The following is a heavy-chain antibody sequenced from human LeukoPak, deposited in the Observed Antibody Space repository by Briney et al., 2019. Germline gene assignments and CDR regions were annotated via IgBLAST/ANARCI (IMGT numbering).Heavy chain of an antibody. CDR3: ARGQRHSSSWYGPDAFDI. CDR2: MYRDGST. Sequence: PGGSLRLSCAASGFTVSSNYMSWVRQAPGKGLEWVSVMYRDGSTYYADSVKGRFNISRDNSKNTLYLQMNSLRAEDTAVYYCARGQRHSSSWYGPDAFDIWGQGTMVTVSS. V-gene: IGHV3-53*01. J-gene: IGHJ3*02. CDR1: GFTVSSNY. D-gene: IGHD6-13*01.